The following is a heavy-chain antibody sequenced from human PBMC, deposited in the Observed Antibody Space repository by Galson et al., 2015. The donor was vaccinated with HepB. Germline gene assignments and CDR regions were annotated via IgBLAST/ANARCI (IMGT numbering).Heavy chain of an antibody. J-gene: IGHJ5*02. CDR3: ARDPRSPYYDFWSGYQTSNWFDP. D-gene: IGHD3-3*01. CDR1: GYTFTSYG. V-gene: IGHV1-18*01. Sequence: SVKVSCKASGYTFTSYGISWVRQAPGQGLEWMGWISAYNGNTNYAQKLQGRVTMTTDTSTSTAYMELRSLRSDDTAVYYCARDPRSPYYDFWSGYQTSNWFDPWGRGTLVTVSS. CDR2: ISAYNGNT.